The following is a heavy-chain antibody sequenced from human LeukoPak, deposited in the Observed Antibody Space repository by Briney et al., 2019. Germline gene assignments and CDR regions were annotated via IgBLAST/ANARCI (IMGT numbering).Heavy chain of an antibody. CDR1: GFTFSDYS. CDR3: ARDHNWAFDS. CDR2: IGLASGFV. D-gene: IGHD1-20*01. J-gene: IGHJ4*02. V-gene: IGHV3-21*05. Sequence: GGSLRLSCAASGFTFSDYSMNWVRRAPGGGLEWISYIGLASGFVSYADSVKGRFSISSDTARNSVYLQMSSLRAEDTAVYYCARDHNWAFDSWGQGTLVTVSS.